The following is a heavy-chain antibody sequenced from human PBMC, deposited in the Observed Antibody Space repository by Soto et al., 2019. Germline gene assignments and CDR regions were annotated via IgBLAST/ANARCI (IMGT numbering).Heavy chain of an antibody. J-gene: IGHJ5*02. CDR1: GGSFSGYY. Sequence: SETLSLTCAVYGGSFSGYYWSWIRQPPGKGLEWIGEINHSGSTNYNPSLKSRVTISVDTSKNQFSLKLSSVTAADTAVYYCARGEERTIFGVVPNGPNLFDPWGQGTLVTVSS. CDR2: INHSGST. CDR3: ARGEERTIFGVVPNGPNLFDP. D-gene: IGHD3-3*01. V-gene: IGHV4-34*01.